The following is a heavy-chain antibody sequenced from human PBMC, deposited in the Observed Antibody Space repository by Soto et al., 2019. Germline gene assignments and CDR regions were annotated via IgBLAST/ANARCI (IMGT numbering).Heavy chain of an antibody. J-gene: IGHJ6*02. V-gene: IGHV3-49*03. CDR2: IRSKAYGGTT. CDR3: TRAGSSSSKKYYYYYGMDV. D-gene: IGHD6-6*01. CDR1: GFTFGDYA. Sequence: PGESLRLSCTASGFTFGDYAMSWFRQAPGKGLEWVGFIRSKAYGGTTEYAASVKGRFTISRDDSKSIAYLQMNSLKTEDTAVYYCTRAGSSSSKKYYYYYGMDVWGQGTTVTVSS.